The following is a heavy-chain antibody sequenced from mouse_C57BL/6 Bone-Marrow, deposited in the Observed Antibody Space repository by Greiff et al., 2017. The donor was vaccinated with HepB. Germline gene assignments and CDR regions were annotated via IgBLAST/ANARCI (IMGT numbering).Heavy chain of an antibody. D-gene: IGHD2-1*01. CDR2: ISSGSSTI. CDR1: GFTFSDYG. Sequence: EVKLVESGGGLVKPGGSLKLSCAASGFTFSDYGMHWVRQAPEKGLEWVAYISSGSSTIYYADTVKGRFTISRDNAKNTLFLQMTSLRSEDTAMYYWARTNYFACVAYWGQGTLVTVSA. J-gene: IGHJ3*01. V-gene: IGHV5-17*01. CDR3: ARTNYFACVAY.